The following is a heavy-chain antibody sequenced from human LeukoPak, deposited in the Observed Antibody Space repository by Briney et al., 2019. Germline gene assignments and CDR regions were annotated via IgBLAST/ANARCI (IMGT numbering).Heavy chain of an antibody. Sequence: PGGSLRLSCAASGFTFSDYYVSWIRQAPGKGLEWVSYISSSGSTIYYADSVKGRFTISRDNAKNSLYLQMNSLRAEDTAVFYCARVIVVTATPYYFDYWGQGTLVTVSS. CDR2: ISSSGSTI. CDR3: ARVIVVTATPYYFDY. V-gene: IGHV3-11*04. D-gene: IGHD2-21*02. J-gene: IGHJ4*02. CDR1: GFTFSDYY.